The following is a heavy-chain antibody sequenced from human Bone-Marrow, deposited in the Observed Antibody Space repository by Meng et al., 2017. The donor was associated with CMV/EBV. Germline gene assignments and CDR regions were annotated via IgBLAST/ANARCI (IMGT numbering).Heavy chain of an antibody. CDR2: IKQDGSEK. Sequence: GESLKISCAASGFSFSSYWMSWVRQAPGKGLEWVANIKQDGSEKFYVDSVKGRFTIARDNAKNSLYLQMSSLRAEDTAVYYCARRGRAERSGYSYFDYWGPGKRVTGAS. V-gene: IGHV3-7*01. CDR1: GFSFSSYW. J-gene: IGHJ4*02. D-gene: IGHD3-3*01. CDR3: ARRGRAERSGYSYFDY.